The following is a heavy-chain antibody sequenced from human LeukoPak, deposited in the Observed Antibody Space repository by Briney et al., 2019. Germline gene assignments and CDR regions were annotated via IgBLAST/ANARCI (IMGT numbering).Heavy chain of an antibody. J-gene: IGHJ4*02. CDR2: ISGRGGTT. Sequence: PGGSLRLSCAASGFTFNNYAMSWVRQAPGKGLEWVSVISGRGGTTYYADSVKGRLTISRDNSKNTLYLQMNSLRAEDTAVYYCAKDGDLAGYYADPEYYFDYWGQGTLVTVSS. CDR1: GFTFNNYA. CDR3: AKDGDLAGYYADPEYYFDY. D-gene: IGHD1-26*01. V-gene: IGHV3-23*01.